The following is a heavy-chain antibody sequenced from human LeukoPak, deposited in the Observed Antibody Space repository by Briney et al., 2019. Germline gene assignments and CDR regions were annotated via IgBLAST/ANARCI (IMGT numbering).Heavy chain of an antibody. CDR1: GFAFSSDW. CDR3: ASRWWYFDL. J-gene: IGHJ2*01. D-gene: IGHD6-13*01. V-gene: IGHV3-74*03. CDR2: INSDGSST. Sequence: GGSLRLSCAASGFAFSSDWMLWVRQAPGKGLVWVSRINSDGSSTTYADSVKGRFTISRDNAKNTLYLQMNSLRAEDTALYYCASRWWYFDLWGRGTLVTVSS.